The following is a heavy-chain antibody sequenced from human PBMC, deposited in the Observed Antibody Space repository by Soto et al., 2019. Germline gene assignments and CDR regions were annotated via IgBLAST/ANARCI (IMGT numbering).Heavy chain of an antibody. D-gene: IGHD4-17*01. CDR2: IITRFGTA. V-gene: IGHV1-69*01. CDR1: GGTFSRHS. J-gene: IGHJ4*02. CDR3: AREVGYGDFSAALLD. Sequence: VQLMQSGAEVKQPGSSVKVSCKASGGTFSRHSINWVRQAPGQGLEWMGGIITRFGTANYAQNFQGRVTITADQSTSTAYMELNSLRSDDTAVYYCAREVGYGDFSAALLDWGQGTLVTVSS.